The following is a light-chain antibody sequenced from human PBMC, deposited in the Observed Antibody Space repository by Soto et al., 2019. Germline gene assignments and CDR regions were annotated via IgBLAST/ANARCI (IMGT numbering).Light chain of an antibody. CDR2: GNS. V-gene: IGLV1-40*01. CDR3: QSYDSSLSGCYV. Sequence: HSVLTQPPSVSGAPGQRVTISCTGSSSNIGAGYDVHWYQQLPGTAPKLLIYGNSNRPSGVPDRFSGSKSGTSASLAITGLQAEDEADYYCQSYDSSLSGCYVFGTGTKVTVL. CDR1: SSNIGAGYD. J-gene: IGLJ1*01.